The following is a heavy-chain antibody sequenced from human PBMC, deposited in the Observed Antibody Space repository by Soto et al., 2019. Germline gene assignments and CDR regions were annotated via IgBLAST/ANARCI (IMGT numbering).Heavy chain of an antibody. V-gene: IGHV4-39*01. CDR2: IYYSGGT. CDR3: ARWMQWLGTYHFDY. Sequence: PSETLSLTCTVSGGSISSSSYYWGWIRQPPGKGLEWIGSIYYSGGTYYNPSLKSRVTISVDTSKNQFSLKLSSVTAADTAVYYCARWMQWLGTYHFDYWGQGTLVTVSS. J-gene: IGHJ4*02. CDR1: GGSISSSSYY. D-gene: IGHD6-19*01.